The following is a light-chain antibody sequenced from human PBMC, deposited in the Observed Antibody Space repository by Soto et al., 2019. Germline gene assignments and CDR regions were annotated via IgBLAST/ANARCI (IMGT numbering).Light chain of an antibody. Sequence: EIVMTQTPPSLSVTPGQSASISCRSSQTLLHSNGKSYLYWYLQKAGQAPQLLIYEVSKRFSGVPDRFSGSGAGTDFTLKISRVAADDVGVYYCLQSLHFPLTFGGGTKVEIK. CDR2: EVS. CDR3: LQSLHFPLT. CDR1: QTLLHSNGKSY. J-gene: IGKJ4*01. V-gene: IGKV2D-29*01.